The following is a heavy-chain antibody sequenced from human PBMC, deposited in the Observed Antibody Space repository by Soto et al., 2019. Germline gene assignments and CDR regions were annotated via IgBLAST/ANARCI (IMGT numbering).Heavy chain of an antibody. CDR1: GYTFTGYY. V-gene: IGHV1-2*04. CDR2: TNPNSGGT. J-gene: IGHJ6*01. D-gene: IGHD2-2*01. CDR3: AREPPLQYCSSTSCYDYYYYGMDV. Sequence: GSVKGYFKASGYTFTGYYVHLVRQAPGQGLEWIGPTNPNSGGTNYAQKFQGWVTMTRDTSISTAYMELSRLRSDDTAVYYCAREPPLQYCSSTSCYDYYYYGMDVWGQGTTVTVSS.